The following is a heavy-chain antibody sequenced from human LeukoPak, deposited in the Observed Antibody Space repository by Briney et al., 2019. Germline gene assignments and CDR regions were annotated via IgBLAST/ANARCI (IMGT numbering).Heavy chain of an antibody. J-gene: IGHJ4*02. CDR1: GFTFTGHN. Sequence: GGSLRLSCAASGFTFTGHNMNWVRQAPGKGLEWVSFVSISSGTIYYADSVKGRFSISRDNAKSSLDLQMNSLRAEGTAVYYCARAMSTFGGVRNYFDSWGQGTLVTVSS. D-gene: IGHD3-16*01. CDR3: ARAMSTFGGVRNYFDS. CDR2: VSISSGTI. V-gene: IGHV3-48*04.